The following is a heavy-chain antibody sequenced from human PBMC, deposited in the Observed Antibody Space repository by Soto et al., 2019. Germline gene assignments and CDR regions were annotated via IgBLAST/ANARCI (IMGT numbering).Heavy chain of an antibody. D-gene: IGHD3-3*01. CDR3: TRDLNYDCGP. V-gene: IGHV3-7*04. CDR2: IKPDGSEE. Sequence: EVQLVESGGGLVQPGGSLRLSCAASGFTFSNYWMTWVRQVPGKGLEGVANIKPDGSEEYYVDSVKGRFTISRDNARNSLYLQMNGLGGEDTAVYYCTRDLNYDCGPWGQGTQVTVSS. CDR1: GFTFSNYW. J-gene: IGHJ5*02.